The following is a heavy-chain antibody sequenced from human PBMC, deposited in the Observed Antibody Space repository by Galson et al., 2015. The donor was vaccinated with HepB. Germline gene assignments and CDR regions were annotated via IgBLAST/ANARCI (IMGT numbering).Heavy chain of an antibody. Sequence: QSGAEVKKPGESLRISCKASGYTFTSYYMHWVRQAPGQGLEWMGIINPSGGNTNYAQKFQGRVTLTRDTSTNTVYMELSSLRSEDTAVYYCVRDAGYSYGFDYWGQGTLVSVPS. CDR2: INPSGGNT. V-gene: IGHV1-46*03. J-gene: IGHJ4*02. CDR3: VRDAGYSYGFDY. CDR1: GYTFTSYY. D-gene: IGHD5-18*01.